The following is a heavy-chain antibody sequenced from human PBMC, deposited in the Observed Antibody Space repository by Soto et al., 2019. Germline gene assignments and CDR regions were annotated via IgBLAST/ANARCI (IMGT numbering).Heavy chain of an antibody. CDR3: ARVTRYYYYYYMDV. CDR2: TYYSGSA. Sequence: SETLSLTCTVSGGSISSGGYYWSWIRQHPGKGLEWIGYTYYSGSAYYNPSLKSRVTISVDTSKNQFSLKLSSVTAADTAVYYCARVTRYYYYYYMDVWGKGTTVTVSS. J-gene: IGHJ6*03. CDR1: GGSISSGGYY. V-gene: IGHV4-31*03.